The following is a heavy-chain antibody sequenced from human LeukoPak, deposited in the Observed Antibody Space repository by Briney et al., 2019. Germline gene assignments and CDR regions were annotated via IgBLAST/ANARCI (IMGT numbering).Heavy chain of an antibody. Sequence: GGSLRLSCAASGFTLTGYLVHWVRQAPGKGLEWVAVMSFEGYVYCAESLKDRFTVSRDNSKNMIYLHMNSLRAVDTALYYCVREGKLYHDHSASFDYWGQGTMVTFSS. CDR3: VREGKLYHDHSASFDY. V-gene: IGHV3-30*04. J-gene: IGHJ4*02. D-gene: IGHD4-11*01. CDR1: GFTLTGYL. CDR2: MSFEGYV.